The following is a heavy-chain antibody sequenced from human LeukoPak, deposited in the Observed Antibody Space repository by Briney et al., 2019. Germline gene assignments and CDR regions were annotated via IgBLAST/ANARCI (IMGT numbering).Heavy chain of an antibody. J-gene: IGHJ5*02. Sequence: PSETLSLTCTVSGDSISSYYWSWIRQPPGKGLEGIGYIYYSGSTNYNPSLKSRVTISVDTSKNQFSLKLSSVTAADTAVYYCARGVAVYCSSTSCYMDWFDPWGQGTLVTVSS. CDR2: IYYSGST. CDR1: GDSISSYY. D-gene: IGHD2-2*02. V-gene: IGHV4-59*01. CDR3: ARGVAVYCSSTSCYMDWFDP.